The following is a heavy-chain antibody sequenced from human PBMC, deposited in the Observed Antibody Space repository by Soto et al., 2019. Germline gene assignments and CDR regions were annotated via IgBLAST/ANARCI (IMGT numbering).Heavy chain of an antibody. CDR2: TYYRSKWYN. J-gene: IGHJ6*04. CDR3: GTFLSTTSPDV. CDR1: GASVSSKSAA. Sequence: SQTLSLTCAISGASVSSKSAALNLIMQSPSRGLEWLGRTYYRSKWYNDYAVSVKSRITINPDTSKNQFSLHLNSVTPEDTAVYYCGTFLSTTSPDVWGEGTTVTVSS. V-gene: IGHV6-1*01. D-gene: IGHD2-2*01.